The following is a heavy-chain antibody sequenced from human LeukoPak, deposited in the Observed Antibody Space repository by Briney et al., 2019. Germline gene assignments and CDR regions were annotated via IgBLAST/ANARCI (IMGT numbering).Heavy chain of an antibody. Sequence: GGSLRLSCAASGLSFSSYAMSWVRQAPGRGLEWVSAISGSGGSTYYADSVKGRFTISRDNSKNTLYLQMNSLRAEDTAVYYCAKDPRVVTGWGQGNLVTVSS. CDR2: ISGSGGST. CDR1: GLSFSSYA. D-gene: IGHD4-23*01. CDR3: AKDPRVVTG. V-gene: IGHV3-23*01. J-gene: IGHJ4*02.